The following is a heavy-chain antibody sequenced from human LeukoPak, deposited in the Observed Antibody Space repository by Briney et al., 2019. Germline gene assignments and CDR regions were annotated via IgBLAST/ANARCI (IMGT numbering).Heavy chain of an antibody. J-gene: IGHJ6*02. Sequence: PGRSLRLSCAASGFTFSNYGMHWVRQAPGKGLEWVAVIWYDGSDKYHADSVKGRFTISRDNSKNTLYLQMNSLRAEDTAVYYCARDAVEMATNDYYYGMDVWGQGTTVTVSS. CDR3: ARDAVEMATNDYYYGMDV. CDR2: IWYDGSDK. CDR1: GFTFSNYG. D-gene: IGHD5-24*01. V-gene: IGHV3-33*01.